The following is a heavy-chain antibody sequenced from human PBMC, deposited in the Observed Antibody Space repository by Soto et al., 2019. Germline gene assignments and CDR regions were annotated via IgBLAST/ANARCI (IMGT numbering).Heavy chain of an antibody. Sequence: PGESLNISCKGSGYSFTSYWIGWLRQMPGKGLVWMGLIYPGDPDTRYSPSFQGQVTISAEKSISTAYLQWSSLKASDTAMYYCASGKSTDYYYGMDVWGQGTKATVSS. J-gene: IGHJ6*02. CDR2: IYPGDPDT. CDR1: GYSFTSYW. V-gene: IGHV5-51*01. D-gene: IGHD1-26*01. CDR3: ASGKSTDYYYGMDV.